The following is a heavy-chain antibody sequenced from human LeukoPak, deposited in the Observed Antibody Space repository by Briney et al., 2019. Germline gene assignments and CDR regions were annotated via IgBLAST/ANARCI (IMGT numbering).Heavy chain of an antibody. J-gene: IGHJ4*02. CDR1: GFTFSSHW. CDR2: IKQDGSEK. D-gene: IGHD6-19*01. Sequence: GGSLRLSCAASGFTFSSHWMSWVRQAPGKGLEWVANIKQDGSEKYYVDSVKGRFTISRDNAKNSLYLQMNSLRAEDTAVYYCVYSGWYGSLGYWGQGTLVTVSS. V-gene: IGHV3-7*01. CDR3: VYSGWYGSLGY.